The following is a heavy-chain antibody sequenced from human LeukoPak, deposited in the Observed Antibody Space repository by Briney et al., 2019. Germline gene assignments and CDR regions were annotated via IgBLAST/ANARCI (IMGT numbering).Heavy chain of an antibody. CDR1: GFTFSSYS. V-gene: IGHV3-21*01. CDR3: ARDKGEEFHDAFDI. CDR2: ISSSSSYI. Sequence: GGSLRLSCAASGFTFSSYSMNWVRQAPGKGLEWVSSISSSSSYIYYADSVKGRFTISRDNAKNSLYLQMNSLRAEGTAVYYCARDKGEEFHDAFDIWGQGTMVTVSS. J-gene: IGHJ3*02. D-gene: IGHD1-26*01.